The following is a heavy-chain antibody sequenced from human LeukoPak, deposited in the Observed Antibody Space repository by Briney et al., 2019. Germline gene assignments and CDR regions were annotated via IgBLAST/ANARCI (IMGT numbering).Heavy chain of an antibody. J-gene: IGHJ4*02. CDR3: ASYVVVAAATGY. D-gene: IGHD2-15*01. CDR1: GGSISSSSYY. V-gene: IGHV4-39*01. CDR2: IYYSGST. Sequence: PSETLSLTCTVSGGSISSSSYYWGWIRQPPGKGLEWIGSIYYSGSTYYKPSLKSRVTISVDTSKNQFSLKLSSVTAAVTAVYYCASYVVVAAATGYWGQGTLVTVSS.